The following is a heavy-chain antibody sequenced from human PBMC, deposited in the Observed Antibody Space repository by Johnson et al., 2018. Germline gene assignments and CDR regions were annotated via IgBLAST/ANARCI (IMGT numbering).Heavy chain of an antibody. CDR1: VFTFSTYA. CDR2: ISGSGGST. J-gene: IGHJ6*03. Sequence: EVQLVESGGGLVQPGGSLRVSCAASVFTFSTYAMSWVRQAPGKGLEWVADISGSGGSTFYADSVKGRFTISRDNSKNTVYVQINSRRAEDTAVYYCAKGSGSAHYYMDVWGKGTTVNVSS. V-gene: IGHV3-23*04. CDR3: AKGSGSAHYYMDV.